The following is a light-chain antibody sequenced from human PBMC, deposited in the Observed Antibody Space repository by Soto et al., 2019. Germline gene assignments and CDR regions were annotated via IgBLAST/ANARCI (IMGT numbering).Light chain of an antibody. CDR2: DSS. CDR1: QSLSSNF. V-gene: IGKV3D-7*01. J-gene: IGKJ1*01. Sequence: EIVLTQSPATLSLSPGERATLSCRASQSLSSNFLAWYQQKPGQPPRLLIYDSSTRATGFPDRFSGSGSGTDFTLTITSLQPDDFATYYCQQYNSYWTFGQGTKVDIK. CDR3: QQYNSYWT.